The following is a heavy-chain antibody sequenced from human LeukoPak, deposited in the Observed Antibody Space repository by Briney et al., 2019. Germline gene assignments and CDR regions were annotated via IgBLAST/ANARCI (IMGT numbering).Heavy chain of an antibody. J-gene: IGHJ4*02. CDR3: AKVAKYYYGPETFYFFEQ. CDR1: GFPFSTYW. D-gene: IGHD3-10*01. CDR2: INQDGTET. Sequence: GGSLRLSCAASGFPFSTYWMSWVRQAPGKGLEWVANINQDGTETYYVDSVKGRFTISRDYAKDSLYLQMNSLRVEDTAVYFCAKVAKYYYGPETFYFFEQWGQGTPVTASS. V-gene: IGHV3-7*01.